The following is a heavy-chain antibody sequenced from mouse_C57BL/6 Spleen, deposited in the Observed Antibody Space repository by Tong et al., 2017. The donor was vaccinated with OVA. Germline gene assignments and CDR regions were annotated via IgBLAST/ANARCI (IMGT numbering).Heavy chain of an antibody. CDR3: TTHYYGYGFAY. Sequence: VQLQESGPELVKPGASLQMSCKASGYTFTDYVISWVKQRTGQGLEWIGEIYPGSGSTYYNEKFKGKATLTADKSSNTAHMQLSSLTSEDSAVYYCTTHYYGYGFAYWGQGTLVTVSA. J-gene: IGHJ3*01. D-gene: IGHD1-2*01. CDR1: GYTFTDYV. CDR2: IYPGSGST. V-gene: IGHV1-77*01.